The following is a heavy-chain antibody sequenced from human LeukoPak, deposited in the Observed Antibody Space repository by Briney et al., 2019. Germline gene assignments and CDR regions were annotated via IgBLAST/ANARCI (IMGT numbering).Heavy chain of an antibody. J-gene: IGHJ4*02. V-gene: IGHV3-48*01. CDR3: ARGGDNYGYNFDY. D-gene: IGHD5-18*01. CDR2: ISSSSSTI. CDR1: GFTFSSYS. Sequence: AGGSLRLSCAASGFTFSSYSMNWVRQAPGKGLEWVSYISSSSSTIYYADSVKGRFTISRDNAKNSLYLQMNSLRAEDTAVYYCARGGDNYGYNFDYWGQGTLVTVSS.